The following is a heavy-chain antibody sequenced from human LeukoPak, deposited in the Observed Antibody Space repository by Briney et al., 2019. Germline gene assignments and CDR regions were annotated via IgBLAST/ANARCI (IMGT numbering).Heavy chain of an antibody. CDR2: ISAYNGNT. CDR1: GYTFTSYG. Sequence: ASVWLSRKASGYTFTSYGISWVRQAPGQGLEWMGWISAYNGNTNYAQKLQGRVTMTTDTSTSKAYMELRSLRSDDTAVYYCARGLRTAAAGTGTSYWGQGTLHRLL. CDR3: ARGLRTAAAGTGTSY. V-gene: IGHV1-18*01. J-gene: IGHJ4*02. D-gene: IGHD6-13*01.